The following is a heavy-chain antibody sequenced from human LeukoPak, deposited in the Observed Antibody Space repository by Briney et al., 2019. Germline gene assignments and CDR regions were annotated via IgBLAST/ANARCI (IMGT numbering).Heavy chain of an antibody. V-gene: IGHV1-18*01. CDR2: ISAYNGNT. J-gene: IGHJ4*02. CDR1: GYTITSYG. D-gene: IGHD3-3*01. Sequence: ASVKVSCKASGYTITSYGISWVRQAPGQGLEWMGWISAYNGNTNYAQKLQGRVTMTTDTSTSTAYMELRSLRSDDTAVYYCARDTLSIFGVVRAAREGDYWGQGTLVTVSS. CDR3: ARDTLSIFGVVRAAREGDY.